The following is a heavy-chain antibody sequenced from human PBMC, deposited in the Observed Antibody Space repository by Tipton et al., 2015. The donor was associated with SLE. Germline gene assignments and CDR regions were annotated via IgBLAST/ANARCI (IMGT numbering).Heavy chain of an antibody. CDR1: GFTFSSYA. Sequence: SLRLSCAASGFTFSSYAMHWVRQAPGKGLEWVAVIFYDGSNKDYADSVKGRFTISRDNSKNTLYVQMNSLRIEDTAVYYCARDRLVVDYSPYYGLDVWGQGTTVTVSS. J-gene: IGHJ6*02. CDR3: ARDRLVVDYSPYYGLDV. D-gene: IGHD2-8*02. V-gene: IGHV3-30-3*01. CDR2: IFYDGSNK.